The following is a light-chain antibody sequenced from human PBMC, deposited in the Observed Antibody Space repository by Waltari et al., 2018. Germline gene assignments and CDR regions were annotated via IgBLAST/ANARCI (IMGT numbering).Light chain of an antibody. V-gene: IGLV3-25*03. J-gene: IGLJ3*02. Sequence: SYELTQPPSVSVSPGQTARITCSGDTLPKTYAYWYQQKPGQAPVVVIYKDSDRPSGIPELFSGSSSRTTVTLTISRVQTEDEADYYCQSADTTWVFGGGTKLTVL. CDR1: TLPKTY. CDR2: KDS. CDR3: QSADTTWV.